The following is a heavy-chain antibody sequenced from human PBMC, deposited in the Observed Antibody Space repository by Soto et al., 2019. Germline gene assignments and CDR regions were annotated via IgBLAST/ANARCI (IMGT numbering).Heavy chain of an antibody. V-gene: IGHV1-8*01. J-gene: IGHJ3*02. CDR2: MNPNSGNT. Sequence: ASVKVSCKASGYTFTSYDINWVRQATGQGLERMGWMNPNSGNTGYAQKFQGRVTMTRNTSISTAYMELSSLRSEDTAVYYCARGLFMPVTTTDHDACDIWDQGTMVTVSS. CDR3: ARGLFMPVTTTDHDACDI. CDR1: GYTFTSYD. D-gene: IGHD4-17*01.